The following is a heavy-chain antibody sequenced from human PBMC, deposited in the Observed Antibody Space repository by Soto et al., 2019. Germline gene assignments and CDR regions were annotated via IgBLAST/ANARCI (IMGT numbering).Heavy chain of an antibody. Sequence: QVQLVESGGGVVQPGRSLRLSCAASGFTFSSYGMHWVRQAPGKGLEWVAVISYDGSNKYYADSVKGRFTISRDNSKNTLYLQMNRLRAEDTAVYYCALTVVTNDAFDIWGQGTMVTVSS. CDR1: GFTFSSYG. D-gene: IGHD2-15*01. CDR3: ALTVVTNDAFDI. CDR2: ISYDGSNK. J-gene: IGHJ3*02. V-gene: IGHV3-30*03.